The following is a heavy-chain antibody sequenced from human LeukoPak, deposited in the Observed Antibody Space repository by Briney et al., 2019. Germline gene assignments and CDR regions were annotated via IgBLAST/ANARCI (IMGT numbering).Heavy chain of an antibody. D-gene: IGHD6-13*01. CDR3: ATEGGSWYRLGYFDY. CDR2: MNPNSGNT. J-gene: IGHJ4*02. Sequence: ASVRVSCKASGYTFTSYDINWVRQATGQGLEWMGWMNPNSGNTGYAQKFQGRVTMTRNTSISTAYMELSSLRSEDTAVYYCATEGGSWYRLGYFDYWGQGTLVTVSS. CDR1: GYTFTSYD. V-gene: IGHV1-8*01.